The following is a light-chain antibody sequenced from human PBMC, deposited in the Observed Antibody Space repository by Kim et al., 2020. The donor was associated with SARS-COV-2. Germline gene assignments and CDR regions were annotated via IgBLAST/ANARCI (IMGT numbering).Light chain of an antibody. CDR1: SLRSYY. J-gene: IGLJ1*01. CDR2: GKN. CDR3: NSRDSSGNHV. V-gene: IGLV3-19*01. Sequence: ALGQTVRIPCQGDSLRSYYASWYQQKPGQAPVLVIYGKNNRPSGIPDRFSGSSSGNTASLTITGAQAEDEADYYCNSRDSSGNHVFGTGTKVTVL.